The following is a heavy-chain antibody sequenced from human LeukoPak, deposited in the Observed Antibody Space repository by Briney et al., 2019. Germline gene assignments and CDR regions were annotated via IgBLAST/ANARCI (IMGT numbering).Heavy chain of an antibody. V-gene: IGHV3-23*01. D-gene: IGHD3-9*01. CDR2: ISGSGGST. J-gene: IGHJ4*02. CDR3: AKDGELLYFGWVLPGYFDY. CDR1: GFTFSSYA. Sequence: PGGSLRLSCAASGFTFSSYAMRWVRQAPGKGLEWVSAISGSGGSTSYADSVKGRFTISSDNSKNTLYLQITIVIGGGTAVYYCAKDGELLYFGWVLPGYFDYWGRGTLVTVSS.